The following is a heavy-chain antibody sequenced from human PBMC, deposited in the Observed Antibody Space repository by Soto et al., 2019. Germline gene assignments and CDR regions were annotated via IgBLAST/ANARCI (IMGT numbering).Heavy chain of an antibody. Sequence: PGGSLRLSCAASGFTFSSYGMHWVRQAPGKGLEWMAIISYDGSNKYYADSVKGRFTISRDNSKNTLYLQMNSLRAEDTAVYYCAKDLGGSGYYFTSQYYYYGMDVWGQGTTVTVSS. V-gene: IGHV3-30*18. D-gene: IGHD3-22*01. CDR2: ISYDGSNK. CDR1: GFTFSSYG. J-gene: IGHJ6*02. CDR3: AKDLGGSGYYFTSQYYYYGMDV.